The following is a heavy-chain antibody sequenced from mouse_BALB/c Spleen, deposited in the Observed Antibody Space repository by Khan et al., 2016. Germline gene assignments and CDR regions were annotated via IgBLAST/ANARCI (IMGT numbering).Heavy chain of an antibody. CDR2: IYPGDGDT. J-gene: IGHJ2*01. V-gene: IGHV1-87*01. CDR1: GYTFTSYW. D-gene: IGHD1-1*01. Sequence: VQLQESGAELARPGASVKLSCKASGYTFTSYWMQWVKQRPGQGLEWIGAIYPGDGDTRYTQKFKGKATLTADKSSSTAYMQLSSLASEDSAVYYSARCYGSSYDYFDYWGQGTTLTVSS. CDR3: ARCYGSSYDYFDY.